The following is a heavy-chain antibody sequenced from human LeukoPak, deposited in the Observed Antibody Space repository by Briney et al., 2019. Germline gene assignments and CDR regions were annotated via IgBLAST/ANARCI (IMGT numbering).Heavy chain of an antibody. CDR2: IYYSGST. J-gene: IGHJ4*02. V-gene: IGHV4-59*01. D-gene: IGHD3-10*01. Sequence: SETLSPTCTVSGGSISSYYWSWIRQPPGKGLEWIGYIYYSGSTNYNPSLKSRVTISVDTSKNQFSLKLSSVTAADTAVYYCARIYGSGSLDWGQGTLVTVSS. CDR3: ARIYGSGSLD. CDR1: GGSISSYY.